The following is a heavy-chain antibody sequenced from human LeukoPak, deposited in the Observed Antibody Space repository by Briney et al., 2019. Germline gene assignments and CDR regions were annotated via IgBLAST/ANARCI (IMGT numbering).Heavy chain of an antibody. CDR2: INHSGST. V-gene: IGHV4-34*01. CDR3: ARGYSSSYYYYYYYTDV. Sequence: PSATLSLTCAVYGGSFSGYYWSWLRQPPGKGLEWIGEINHSGSTNYNPSLKSRVTISVDTSKNQFSLKLSSVTDADTAVYYCARGYSSSYYYYYYYTDVCGKGTTVTVSS. D-gene: IGHD4-11*01. J-gene: IGHJ6*03. CDR1: GGSFSGYY.